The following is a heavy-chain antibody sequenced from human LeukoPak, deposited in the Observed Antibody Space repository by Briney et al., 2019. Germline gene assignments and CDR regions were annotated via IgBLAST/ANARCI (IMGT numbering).Heavy chain of an antibody. D-gene: IGHD5-12*01. CDR1: GFTFSSYA. Sequence: PGGSLRLSCAASGFTFSSYAMHWVRQAPGKGLEWVAVISYDGSNKYYADSVKGRFTISRDNSKNTLYLQMNSLRAEDTAVYYCARDHSGPLVDAFDIWGQGTMVTVSS. J-gene: IGHJ3*02. CDR3: ARDHSGPLVDAFDI. CDR2: ISYDGSNK. V-gene: IGHV3-30*04.